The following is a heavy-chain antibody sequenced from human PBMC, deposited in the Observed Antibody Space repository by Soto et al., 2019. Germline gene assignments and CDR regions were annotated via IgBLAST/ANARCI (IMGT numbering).Heavy chain of an antibody. CDR3: ARVPSPFDYYYAMDV. Sequence: SETLSLTCTVSGDSISSGNKYWSWIRQAPGKGLEWIGYIFSSGTTYYDPSLKSRLTMSLDTSQNQFSLRLASVTDADSAVYYCARVPSPFDYYYAMDVWGQGTTVTVSS. CDR2: IFSSGTT. J-gene: IGHJ6*02. CDR1: GDSISSGNKY. D-gene: IGHD3-16*01. V-gene: IGHV4-30-4*01.